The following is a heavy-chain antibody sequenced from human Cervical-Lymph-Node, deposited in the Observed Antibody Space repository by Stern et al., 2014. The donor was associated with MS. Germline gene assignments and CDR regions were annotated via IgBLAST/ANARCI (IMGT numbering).Heavy chain of an antibody. Sequence: QLQLQESGQGLVKPSETLSLTCTVSGGSISDYYWTWIRKSAGKGLEWVGYIYKSGSTNYNPSLQSRLTISADTSKDQFSLKLRSVTAADTAVYYCARGLITSGYYLLDYWGQGILVTISS. D-gene: IGHD3-22*01. CDR3: ARGLITSGYYLLDY. J-gene: IGHJ4*02. V-gene: IGHV4-59*01. CDR1: GGSISDYY. CDR2: IYKSGST.